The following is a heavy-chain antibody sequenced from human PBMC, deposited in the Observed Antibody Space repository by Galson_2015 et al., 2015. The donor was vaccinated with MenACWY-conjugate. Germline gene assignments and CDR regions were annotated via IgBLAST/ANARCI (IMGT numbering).Heavy chain of an antibody. V-gene: IGHV3-23*01. CDR1: GFTFNNYA. CDR2: ISDRGTYT. CDR3: GKDKVADTAVVTEH. Sequence: SLRLSCAASGFTFNNYAMNWLRQAPGKGLEWLSVISDRGTYTAYADSVKGRFAISRDNSKDTVFLQMTSLGVEDTAVYFCGKDKVADTAVVTEHWGQGPLFSFSS. J-gene: IGHJ1*01. D-gene: IGHD5-18*01.